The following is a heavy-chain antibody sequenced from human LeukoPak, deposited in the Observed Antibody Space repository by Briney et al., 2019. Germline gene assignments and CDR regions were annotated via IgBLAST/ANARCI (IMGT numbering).Heavy chain of an antibody. J-gene: IGHJ5*02. CDR2: IYPGDSDT. D-gene: IGHD2-21*01. V-gene: IGHV5-51*01. Sequence: GESLKISCKGCGYSFTSYWIGWVRQMPGKGLEWMGIIYPGDSDTRYSPSFQGQVTISADKSISTAYLQWSSLKASDTAMYYCARHVDGGAGLTAPWFDPWGQGTLVTVSS. CDR3: ARHVDGGAGLTAPWFDP. CDR1: GYSFTSYW.